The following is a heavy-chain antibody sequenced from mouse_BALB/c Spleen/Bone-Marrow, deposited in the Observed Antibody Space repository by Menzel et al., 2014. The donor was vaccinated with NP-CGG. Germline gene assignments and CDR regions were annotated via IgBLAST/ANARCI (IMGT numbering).Heavy chain of an antibody. CDR2: IDPANGNT. D-gene: IGHD1-1*01. CDR1: GFNIKDTY. CDR3: VRSREYYFDY. Sequence: EVQVVESGAELAKPGASVKLSCTASGFNIKDTYMHWVKQRPEQGLEWIGRIDPANGNTKYDPKFQGKATITADTSSNTAYLQLSSLTSEDTAVYYCVRSREYYFDYWGQGTTLTVSS. J-gene: IGHJ2*01. V-gene: IGHV14-3*02.